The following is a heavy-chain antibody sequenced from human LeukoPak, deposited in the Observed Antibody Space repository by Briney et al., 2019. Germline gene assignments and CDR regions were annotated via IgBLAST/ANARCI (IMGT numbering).Heavy chain of an antibody. Sequence: PSQTLSLTCTVSGGSISSDSYYWSWIRQPAGKGLEWIGRIYTSGSPHYNPSLKSRVTISVDTSKIQFSMKMRSVNAADTAVYYCARSSRPNSLRVFGVATKDQYYFDSWGQGTLVTVSS. V-gene: IGHV4-61*02. CDR3: ARSSRPNSLRVFGVATKDQYYFDS. D-gene: IGHD3-3*01. J-gene: IGHJ4*02. CDR2: IYTSGSP. CDR1: GGSISSDSYY.